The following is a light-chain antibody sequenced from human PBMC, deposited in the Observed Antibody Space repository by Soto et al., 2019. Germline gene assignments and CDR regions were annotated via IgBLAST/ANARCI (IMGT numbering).Light chain of an antibody. J-gene: IGKJ4*01. V-gene: IGKV1-39*01. Sequence: DIQMTQSPLSLSASVGDKVNITCRASQTIKTYLNWYQQKPGKAPKLLLYAASTLQAGVPSRSSGSGSGTEFTVTIASLQPEDFGTYYCQQSYETPLAFGGGTKVDIK. CDR2: AAS. CDR3: QQSYETPLA. CDR1: QTIKTY.